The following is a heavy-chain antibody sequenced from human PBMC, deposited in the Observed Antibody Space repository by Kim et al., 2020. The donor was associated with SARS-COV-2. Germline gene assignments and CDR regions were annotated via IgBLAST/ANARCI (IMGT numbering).Heavy chain of an antibody. CDR2: INSDGSST. CDR3: ARVARGSYPGHFDY. CDR1: GFTFSSYW. D-gene: IGHD1-26*01. Sequence: GGSLRLSCAASGFTFSSYWMHWVRQAPGKGLVWVSRINSDGSSTSYADSVKGRFTISRDNAKNTLYLQMNSLRAEDTAVYYCARVARGSYPGHFDYWGQGTLVTVSS. V-gene: IGHV3-74*01. J-gene: IGHJ4*02.